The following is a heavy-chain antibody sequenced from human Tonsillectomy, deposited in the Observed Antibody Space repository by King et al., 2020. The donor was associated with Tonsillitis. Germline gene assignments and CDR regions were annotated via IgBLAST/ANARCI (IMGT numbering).Heavy chain of an antibody. D-gene: IGHD1-26*01. CDR1: GDSISTYS. CDR3: ARAGGSYSFDY. Sequence: QLQESGPGLVKPSETLSLTCTVSGDSISTYSWSWIRQPPGKGLEWIAYVYYRWSPNYNPSLKSRVTISVDPSKNQFSLNLSSVTAADTAVYYCARAGGSYSFDYWGQGTLVTVSS. V-gene: IGHV4-59*01. CDR2: VYYRWSP. J-gene: IGHJ4*02.